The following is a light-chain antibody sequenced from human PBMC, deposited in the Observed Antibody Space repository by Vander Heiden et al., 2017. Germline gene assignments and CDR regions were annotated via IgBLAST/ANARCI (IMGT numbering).Light chain of an antibody. V-gene: IGKV2-28*01. Sequence: DIVMTQSPLSLPVTPGEPASITCRSSQSLLHSNGYNYLDWYLQKPGQSPQLLIYSASSRASGVPDRFRGSGSGTDFTLEISRVEAEDVGVYYCMQTLQTLPTFGQGTKVEIK. J-gene: IGKJ1*01. CDR3: MQTLQTLPT. CDR1: QSLLHSNGYNY. CDR2: SAS.